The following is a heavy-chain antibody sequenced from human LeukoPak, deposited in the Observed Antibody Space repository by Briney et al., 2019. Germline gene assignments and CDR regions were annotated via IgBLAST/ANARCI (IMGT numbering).Heavy chain of an antibody. CDR3: AREYCSSTSCSGGVYYYYYGMDV. D-gene: IGHD2-2*01. V-gene: IGHV1-69*13. J-gene: IGHJ6*02. CDR1: GGTFSSYA. Sequence: SVKVSCKDSGGTFSSYAISWVRQAPGQGLEWMGGIIPIFGTANYAQKFQGRVTITADESTSTAYMELSSLRSEDTAVYYCAREYCSSTSCSGGVYYYYYGMDVWGQGTTVTVSS. CDR2: IIPIFGTA.